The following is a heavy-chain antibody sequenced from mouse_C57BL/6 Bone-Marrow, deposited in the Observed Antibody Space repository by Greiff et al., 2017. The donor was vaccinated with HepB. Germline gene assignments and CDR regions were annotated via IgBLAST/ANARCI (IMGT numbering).Heavy chain of an antibody. D-gene: IGHD2-12*01. V-gene: IGHV1-81*01. CDR2: IYPRSGNT. CDR3: ARAYYKGYFDY. Sequence: QVHVKQSGAELARPGASVKLSCKASGYTFTSYGISWVKQRTGQGLEWIGEIYPRSGNTYYNEQFKGKATLTADKSSSTAYMELRSLTSEDSAVYFGARAYYKGYFDYWGQGTTLTVSS. CDR1: GYTFTSYG. J-gene: IGHJ2*01.